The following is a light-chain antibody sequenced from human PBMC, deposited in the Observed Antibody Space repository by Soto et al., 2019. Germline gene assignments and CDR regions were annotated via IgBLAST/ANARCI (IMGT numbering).Light chain of an antibody. Sequence: AIQLTQSPSSLSASVGDRVTITCRSSQGISSALSWYQQKPGQAPKLLIYDASSLESGVPSRFSGSGSGTDFTLTISSLQTDDFATDYCQQFNSYPLTFGGGTKVEIK. V-gene: IGKV1-13*02. J-gene: IGKJ4*01. CDR3: QQFNSYPLT. CDR2: DAS. CDR1: QGISSA.